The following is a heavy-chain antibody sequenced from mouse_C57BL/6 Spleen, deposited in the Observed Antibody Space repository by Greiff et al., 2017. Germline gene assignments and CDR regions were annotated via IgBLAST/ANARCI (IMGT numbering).Heavy chain of an antibody. CDR2: IYPRSGNT. D-gene: IGHD2-5*01. Sequence: QVQLQQSGAELARPGASVKMSCKASGYTFTSYSISWVKQRTGQGLEWIGEIYPRSGNTNYNEKFKGKATLTADQSSSTAYMELRSLTSEDSAVYFCGRGEYYSNYEAMGYWGQVTSVTVSS. J-gene: IGHJ4*01. V-gene: IGHV1-81*01. CDR3: GRGEYYSNYEAMGY. CDR1: GYTFTSYS.